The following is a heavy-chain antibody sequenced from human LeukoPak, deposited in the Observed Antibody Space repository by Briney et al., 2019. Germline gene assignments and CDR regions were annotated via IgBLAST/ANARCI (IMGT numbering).Heavy chain of an antibody. Sequence: SETLSLTCTVSGGSISSSSYYWGWIRQPPGKGLEWIGSIYYSGSTYYNPSLKSRVTISVDTSKNQFSLKLSSVTAADTAVYYCARALYYYDSSGYLGGLYYFDYWGQGTLVTVSS. V-gene: IGHV4-39*07. J-gene: IGHJ4*02. CDR2: IYYSGST. CDR3: ARALYYYDSSGYLGGLYYFDY. CDR1: GGSISSSSYY. D-gene: IGHD3-22*01.